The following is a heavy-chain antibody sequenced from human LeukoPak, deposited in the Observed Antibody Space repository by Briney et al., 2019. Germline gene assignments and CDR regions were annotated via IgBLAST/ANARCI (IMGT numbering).Heavy chain of an antibody. D-gene: IGHD6-13*01. CDR1: GYTLTELS. V-gene: IGHV1-24*01. CDR3: ARTITSSWYPFDY. Sequence: ASVKVSCKVSGYTLTELSMHWVRQAPGKGLEWMGGFDPEDGETIYAQKLQGRVTTTTDTSTSTAYMEVRSLRSDDTAVYYCARTITSSWYPFDYWGQGTLVTVSS. J-gene: IGHJ4*02. CDR2: FDPEDGET.